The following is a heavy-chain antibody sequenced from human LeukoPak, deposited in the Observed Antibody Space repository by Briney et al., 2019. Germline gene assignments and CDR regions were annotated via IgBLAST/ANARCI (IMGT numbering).Heavy chain of an antibody. CDR2: ITTSSSYT. CDR3: AELGITMIGGV. Sequence: PGGSLRLSCEASGFSFSSYNMDWIRQTPGKGLDLISSITTSSSYTFYADSVKGRFTISRDNARNSLYLQMNRLRAEDTAVYYCAELGITMIGGVWGKGTTVTISS. J-gene: IGHJ6*04. V-gene: IGHV3-21*01. D-gene: IGHD3-10*02. CDR1: GFSFSSYN.